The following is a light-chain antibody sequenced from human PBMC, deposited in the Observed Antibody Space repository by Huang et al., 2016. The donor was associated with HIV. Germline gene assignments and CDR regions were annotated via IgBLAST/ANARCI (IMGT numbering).Light chain of an antibody. CDR1: QTMNNF. Sequence: DILLTQSPSSLSASVGDRVTITCRASQTMNNFLNWYQQRPGKAPELLIYSASSLQSGVSSRFSGSGSGTDFTLTISSLQPEDFATYFCQQSYTATWTFGQGTVVNI. CDR3: QQSYTATWT. J-gene: IGKJ1*01. V-gene: IGKV1-39*01. CDR2: SAS.